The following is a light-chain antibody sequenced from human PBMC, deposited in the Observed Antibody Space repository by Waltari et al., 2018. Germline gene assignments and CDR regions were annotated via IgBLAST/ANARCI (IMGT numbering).Light chain of an antibody. V-gene: IGKV3-15*01. CDR3: QQYNNWPLT. Sequence: EIVMTQSPATLSVSPGERATLPCRASQSVSSSLAWYQQKPGQAPKLLIYGASTRATGIPARFSGSGSGTEFTLTISSMQSEDIAVYYCQQYNNWPLTFGGGTKVEIK. J-gene: IGKJ4*01. CDR1: QSVSSS. CDR2: GAS.